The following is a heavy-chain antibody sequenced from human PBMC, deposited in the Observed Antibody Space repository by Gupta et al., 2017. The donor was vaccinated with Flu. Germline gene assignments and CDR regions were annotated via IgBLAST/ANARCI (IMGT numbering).Heavy chain of an antibody. CDR1: GFTFADYA. D-gene: IGHD5-18*01. CDR3: AKDSLRRGFSYGFDH. CDR2: LSWSSGSI. V-gene: IGHV3-9*03. J-gene: IGHJ4*02. Sequence: EVQLVESGGGLVQPGRSLRLSCAASGFTFADYAMHWVRQVPGKGLEWVAGLSWSSGSIGYADFVKGRFTISRDNAKNSLYLEMNSLRVDDMAFYYCAKDSLRRGFSYGFDHWGQGTVVTVSS.